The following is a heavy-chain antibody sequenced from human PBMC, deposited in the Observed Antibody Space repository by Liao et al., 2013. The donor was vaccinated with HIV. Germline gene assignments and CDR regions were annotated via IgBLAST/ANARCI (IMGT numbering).Heavy chain of an antibody. D-gene: IGHD3-3*01. CDR3: ARVSEGDAFDI. CDR1: GGSISGYF. CDR2: LYTNGIT. J-gene: IGHJ3*02. V-gene: IGHV4-4*07. Sequence: QVQLQESGPGLVKPSETLSLTCSVSGGSISGYFWSWIRQPAGKGLEWIGRLYTNGITDYNPSLKSRVTMSGDTSKNQFSLKLSSVTAADTAVYYCARVSEGDAFDIWGQGTMVTVSS.